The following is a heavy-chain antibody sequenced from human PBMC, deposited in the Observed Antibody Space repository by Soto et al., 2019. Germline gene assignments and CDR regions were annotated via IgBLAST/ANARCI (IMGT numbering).Heavy chain of an antibody. J-gene: IGHJ6*02. V-gene: IGHV3-48*02. CDR2: ISSSSTI. CDR1: GFTFRSYS. CDR3: ARDPGGSGYGMDV. D-gene: IGHD3-10*01. Sequence: EVQLVESGGGLVQPGGSLRLSCAASGFTFRSYSMNWVRQAPGKGLEWVSYISSSSTIYYADSVKGRFTISRDNAKNSLYLQMNSLRDEDTAVYYCARDPGGSGYGMDVWGQGTTVTVSS.